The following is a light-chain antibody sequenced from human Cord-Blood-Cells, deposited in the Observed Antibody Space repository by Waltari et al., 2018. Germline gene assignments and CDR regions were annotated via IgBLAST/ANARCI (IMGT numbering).Light chain of an antibody. Sequence: QFALTQPRSVSGSPGQSVTISCTGTNSDVGGYNYVSWYQQHPGKAPKLMIYDVSKRPSGVPDRFSGSKSGNTASLTISGLQAEDEADYYCCSYAGSYTWVFGGGTKLTVL. CDR3: CSYAGSYTWV. V-gene: IGLV2-11*01. CDR2: DVS. J-gene: IGLJ3*02. CDR1: NSDVGGYNY.